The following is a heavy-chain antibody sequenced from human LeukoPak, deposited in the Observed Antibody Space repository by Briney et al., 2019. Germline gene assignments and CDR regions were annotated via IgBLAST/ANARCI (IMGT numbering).Heavy chain of an antibody. V-gene: IGHV3-30*18. J-gene: IGHJ4*02. CDR1: GFTFSSYG. CDR2: ISYDGSNK. CDR3: AEDPDYGGKGDY. Sequence: GGSLRLSCAASGFTFSSYGMHWVRQAPGKGLEWVAVISYDGSNKYYADSVKGRFTISRDNSKNTLYLQMNSLRAEDTAVYYCAEDPDYGGKGDYWGQGTLVTVSS. D-gene: IGHD4-23*01.